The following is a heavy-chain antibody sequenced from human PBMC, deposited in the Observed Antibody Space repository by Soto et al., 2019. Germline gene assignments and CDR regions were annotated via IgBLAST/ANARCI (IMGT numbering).Heavy chain of an antibody. Sequence: SETLSLTCTVSGGSISSSSYYWGWIRQPPGKGLEWIGSIYYSGSTYYNPSLKSRVTISVDTSKNQFSLKLSSVTAADTAVYYCARHSGFGVVIKWFDPWGQGTLVTVSS. CDR2: IYYSGST. CDR1: GGSISSSSYY. D-gene: IGHD3-3*01. CDR3: ARHSGFGVVIKWFDP. J-gene: IGHJ5*02. V-gene: IGHV4-39*01.